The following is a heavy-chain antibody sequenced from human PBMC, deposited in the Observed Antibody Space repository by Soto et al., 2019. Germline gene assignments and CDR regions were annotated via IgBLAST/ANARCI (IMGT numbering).Heavy chain of an antibody. J-gene: IGHJ6*02. CDR2: IIPIFGTA. D-gene: IGHD2-2*01. V-gene: IGHV1-69*13. Sequence: ASVKVSCKASGGTFSSYAISWVRQAPGQGLEWMGGIIPIFGTANYAQKFQGRVTITADESTSTAYMELSSLRSEDTAVYYCARGGVPAATTKGYTYYYGMDVWGQGTTVTVSS. CDR1: GGTFSSYA. CDR3: ARGGVPAATTKGYTYYYGMDV.